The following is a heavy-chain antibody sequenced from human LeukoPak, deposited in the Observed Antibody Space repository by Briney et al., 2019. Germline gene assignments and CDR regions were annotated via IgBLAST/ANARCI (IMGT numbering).Heavy chain of an antibody. CDR1: GGSISSYY. D-gene: IGHD1-26*01. Sequence: SETLSLTCTVSGGSISSYYWSWIRQPPGKGLEWIGYIYYSGSTNYNPSLKSRVTISVDTSKNQFSLKLSSVTAADTAVYYCARLRGYYPRRWSSYYYYMDVWGKGTTVTVSS. CDR3: ARLRGYYPRRWSSYYYYMDV. J-gene: IGHJ6*03. CDR2: IYYSGST. V-gene: IGHV4-59*08.